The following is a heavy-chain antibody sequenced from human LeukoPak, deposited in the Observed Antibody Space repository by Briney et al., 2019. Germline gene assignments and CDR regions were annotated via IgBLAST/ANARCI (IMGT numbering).Heavy chain of an antibody. Sequence: GGSLRLSCAASGFTFSSYAMSWVRQAPGKGLGWVSAISGSGGSTYSADSVKGRFTISRDNSKNTLYLQMNSLRAEDTAVYYCAKERISVGNGYNSFDYWGQGTLVTVSS. D-gene: IGHD5-24*01. J-gene: IGHJ4*02. CDR2: ISGSGGST. CDR1: GFTFSSYA. V-gene: IGHV3-23*01. CDR3: AKERISVGNGYNSFDY.